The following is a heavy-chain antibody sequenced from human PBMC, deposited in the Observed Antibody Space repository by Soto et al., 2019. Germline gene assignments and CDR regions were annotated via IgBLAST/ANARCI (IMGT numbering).Heavy chain of an antibody. CDR1: GFTFGDYA. V-gene: IGHV3-49*03. CDR3: TRDSPDPVLRFLEWQLTAFDI. J-gene: IGHJ3*02. CDR2: IRSKAYGGTT. Sequence: GGSLRLSCTAFGFTFGDYAMSWFRQAPGKGLEWVGFIRSKAYGGTTEYAASVKGRFTISRDDSKSIAYLQMNSLKTEDTAVYYCTRDSPDPVLRFLEWQLTAFDIWGQGTMVTVSS. D-gene: IGHD3-3*01.